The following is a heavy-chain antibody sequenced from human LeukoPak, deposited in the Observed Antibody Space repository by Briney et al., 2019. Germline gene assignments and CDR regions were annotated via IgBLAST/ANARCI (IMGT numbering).Heavy chain of an antibody. CDR1: GGSISSYY. CDR2: ISPTGST. CDR3: VRLGQPNAFDI. J-gene: IGHJ3*02. Sequence: SETLSLTCTVSGGSISSYYWSWIRQPPGKGLEYIGYISPTGSTNYNPSLKSRVTISADTSKNQFSLKLSSVTAADTAVYFCVRLGQPNAFDIWGQGTMVTVSS. V-gene: IGHV4-59*08. D-gene: IGHD3-16*01.